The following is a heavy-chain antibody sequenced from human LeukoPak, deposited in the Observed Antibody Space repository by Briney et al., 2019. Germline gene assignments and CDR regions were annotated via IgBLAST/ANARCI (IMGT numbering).Heavy chain of an antibody. V-gene: IGHV1-69*04. CDR2: IIPILGIA. Sequence: ASVKVSCKASGGTFSSYAISWVRQALGQGLEWMGRIIPILGIANYAQKFQGRVTITADKSTSTAYMELSSLRSEDTAVYYCARSVGGQWLVDYWGQGTLVTVSS. D-gene: IGHD6-19*01. J-gene: IGHJ4*02. CDR3: ARSVGGQWLVDY. CDR1: GGTFSSYA.